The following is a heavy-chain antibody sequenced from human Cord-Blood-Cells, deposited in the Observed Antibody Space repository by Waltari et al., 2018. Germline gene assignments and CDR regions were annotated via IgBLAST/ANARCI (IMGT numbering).Heavy chain of an antibody. D-gene: IGHD2-15*01. CDR1: GGSIISYY. J-gene: IGHJ3*02. V-gene: IGHV4-59*08. CDR2: IYYSGST. Sequence: QVQLQESGPGLVKPSETLSLTCTVSGGSIISYYWSWIRQPPGKGLEWIGYIYYSGSTNYNPSLKSRVTISVDTSKNQFSLKLSSVTAADTAVYYCARHYCSGGSCFDIWGQGTMVTVSS. CDR3: ARHYCSGGSCFDI.